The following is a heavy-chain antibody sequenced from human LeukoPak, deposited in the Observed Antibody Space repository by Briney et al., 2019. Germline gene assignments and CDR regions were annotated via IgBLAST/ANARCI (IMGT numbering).Heavy chain of an antibody. Sequence: PGGSLRLSCAASGFTFGSYAMSWVRQAPGKGLEWVSAISGSGGSTYYADSVKGRFTISRDNSKNTLYLQMNSLRAEDTAVYYCAKDVEIVVVITDYWGQGTLVTVSS. CDR2: ISGSGGST. D-gene: IGHD3-22*01. J-gene: IGHJ4*02. CDR3: AKDVEIVVVITDY. CDR1: GFTFGSYA. V-gene: IGHV3-23*01.